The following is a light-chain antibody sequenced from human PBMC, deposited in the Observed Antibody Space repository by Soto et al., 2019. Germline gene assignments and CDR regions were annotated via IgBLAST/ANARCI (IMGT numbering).Light chain of an antibody. Sequence: AIQMTQSPSSLSASVGDRVTITCRASQGIRDDLGWYQQKPGKAPKLLIYGASTLQSGVPSRFSGGGSGTDFTLTISSLQPEDCATYYCLQDYNHPLTFGGGTKVEIK. J-gene: IGKJ4*01. CDR1: QGIRDD. CDR2: GAS. CDR3: LQDYNHPLT. V-gene: IGKV1-6*01.